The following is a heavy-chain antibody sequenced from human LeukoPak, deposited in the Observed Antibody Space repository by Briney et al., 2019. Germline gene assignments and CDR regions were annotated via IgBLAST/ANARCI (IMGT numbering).Heavy chain of an antibody. J-gene: IGHJ4*02. CDR2: ISGSGADT. Sequence: PGRSLRLSCATSGFTFNDYAMNWVRQAPGKGLEWVAGISGSGADTYYADSVKGRFTISRDNSKNTLYLQTDTLRVEDTAVYYCARRRCRGTPRYYFDYWGQGPLVRVS. CDR1: GFTFNDYA. V-gene: IGHV3-23*01. D-gene: IGHD2-2*01. CDR3: ARRRCRGTPRYYFDY.